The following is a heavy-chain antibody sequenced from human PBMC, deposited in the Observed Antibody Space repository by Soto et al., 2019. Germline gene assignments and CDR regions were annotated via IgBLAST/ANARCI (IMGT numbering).Heavy chain of an antibody. Sequence: SETLSLTCSVSGGSVNSGSYYWNWIRQAPGKGLEWVGFIFYSGHTNYSPSLRSRVTISLDTSNNQFSLMLNSVTAADTAVYYCARRLARSPRFFDVWGQGLLVTVSS. CDR2: IFYSGHT. D-gene: IGHD3-3*01. CDR1: GGSVNSGSYY. V-gene: IGHV4-61*01. J-gene: IGHJ4*02. CDR3: ARRLARSPRFFDV.